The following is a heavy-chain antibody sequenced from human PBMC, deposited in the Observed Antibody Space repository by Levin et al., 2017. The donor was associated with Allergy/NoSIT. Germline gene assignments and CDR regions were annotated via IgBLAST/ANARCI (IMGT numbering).Heavy chain of an antibody. D-gene: IGHD3-16*01. CDR3: AHISITYGGVLRDDAFDF. V-gene: IGHV2-5*02. CDR2: FYWDDDR. Sequence: SGPTLVRLTETAMLNCTFSGFSLSTDGVGVAWIRQPPGQALEWLALFYWDDDRRYSPSLRARLTITKDTSNNQVVLIMTNMDPLDTATYYCAHISITYGGVLRDDAFDFWGHGTMVTVSS. J-gene: IGHJ3*01. CDR1: GFSLSTDGVG.